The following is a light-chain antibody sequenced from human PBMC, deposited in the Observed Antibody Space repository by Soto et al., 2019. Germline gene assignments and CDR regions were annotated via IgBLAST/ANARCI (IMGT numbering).Light chain of an antibody. CDR1: QSINSE. Sequence: EIVMTQSPATLSLSPGERAALSCRASQSINSELAWYQQKPGQPPRLLIYGASTRATGVPARFTGSESGSEFTLTISGLQSEDFAVYYCHQGHNWPLPFGQGTRLEI. CDR2: GAS. J-gene: IGKJ2*01. CDR3: HQGHNWPLP. V-gene: IGKV3-15*01.